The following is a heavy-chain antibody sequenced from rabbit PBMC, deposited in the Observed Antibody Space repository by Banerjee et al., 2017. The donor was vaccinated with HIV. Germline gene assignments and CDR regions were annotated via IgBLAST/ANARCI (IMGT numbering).Heavy chain of an antibody. D-gene: IGHD2-1*01. Sequence: TCTASAFSFSHKYVMCWVRQAPGKGLEWIGCINTGSGSAYYANWAKGRFTVSKTSSTTVTLQMTSLTAADTATYFCARDYGGDYYPGYHFKLWGQGTLVTVS. V-gene: IGHV1S40*01. CDR2: INTGSGSA. CDR1: AFSFSHKYV. CDR3: ARDYGGDYYPGYHFKL. J-gene: IGHJ4*01.